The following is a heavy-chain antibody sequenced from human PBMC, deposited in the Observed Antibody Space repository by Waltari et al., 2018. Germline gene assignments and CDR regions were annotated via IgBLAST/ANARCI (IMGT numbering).Heavy chain of an antibody. CDR2: INRDGSNT. CDR1: GFTFTSHW. Sequence: EVQLVESGGNLVQPGGSLRLSCAASGFTFTSHWMHLVRQAPGKGLVWVSRINRDGSNTRYADSVKGRFTSSRDNAKNTLYLEMNSLRAEDTAVYFCAGGPQSGASSAWYGWFDPWGQGTLVTVSS. V-gene: IGHV3-74*01. J-gene: IGHJ5*02. D-gene: IGHD6-13*01. CDR3: AGGPQSGASSAWYGWFDP.